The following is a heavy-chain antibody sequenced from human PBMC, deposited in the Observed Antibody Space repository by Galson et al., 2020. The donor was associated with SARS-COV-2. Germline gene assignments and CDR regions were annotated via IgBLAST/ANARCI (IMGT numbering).Heavy chain of an antibody. D-gene: IGHD3-10*01. CDR1: GGSISTGGYY. J-gene: IGHJ4*02. CDR3: ARDVDFGKAFDI. V-gene: IGHV4-31*03. Sequence: SETLYLTCSVSGGSISTGGYYWSWIRQHPGTGLEWIGYIHSSGITYYKSSLRSRLTISLDTSKNQFSLNLTSVTAGDTAVYYCARDVDFGKAFDIWGQGTLVTVSS. CDR2: IHSSGIT.